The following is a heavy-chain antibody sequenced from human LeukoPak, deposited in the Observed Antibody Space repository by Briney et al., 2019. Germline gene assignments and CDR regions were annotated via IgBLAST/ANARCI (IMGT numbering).Heavy chain of an antibody. Sequence: SETLSLTCSVSGYSISSGYYWDWIRQPPGKGLEWIASIYHSGKSYYNPSLESRVTISVDTSKNQISLKLRSVTAADTAVYYCARFVGSSWLAFDIWGQGTMVTVSS. V-gene: IGHV4-38-2*02. D-gene: IGHD6-13*01. CDR2: IYHSGKS. CDR3: ARFVGSSWLAFDI. J-gene: IGHJ3*02. CDR1: GYSISSGYY.